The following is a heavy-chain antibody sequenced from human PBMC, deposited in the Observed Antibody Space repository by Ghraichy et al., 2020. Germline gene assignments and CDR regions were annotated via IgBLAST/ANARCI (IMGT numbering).Heavy chain of an antibody. CDR2: ISSSGSTI. D-gene: IGHD3-10*01. CDR3: ARITMVQGVIIKGMDV. CDR1: GFTFSSYE. J-gene: IGHJ6*02. V-gene: IGHV3-48*03. Sequence: LSLTCAASGFTFSSYEMNWVRQAPGKGLEWVSYISSSGSTIYYADSVKGRFTISRDNAKNSLYLQMNSLRAEDTAVYYCARITMVQGVIIKGMDVWGQGTTVTVSS.